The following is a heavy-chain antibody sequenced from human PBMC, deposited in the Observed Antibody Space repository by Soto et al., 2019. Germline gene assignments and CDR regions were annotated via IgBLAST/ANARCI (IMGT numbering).Heavy chain of an antibody. J-gene: IGHJ4*02. CDR3: ARTTAVPNTLRSRYYFDY. CDR1: GATVSDKRLY. V-gene: IGHV4-61*01. D-gene: IGHD4-17*01. CDR2: IYYSGTT. Sequence: SDALSRSEAVCGATVSDKRLYWSWHRPSPGKGLEWIGYIYYSGTTNYNPSLKGRFTISVDTSKNQFSLRLNSVTAADTALYYCARTTAVPNTLRSRYYFDYWGQGMLVTVSS.